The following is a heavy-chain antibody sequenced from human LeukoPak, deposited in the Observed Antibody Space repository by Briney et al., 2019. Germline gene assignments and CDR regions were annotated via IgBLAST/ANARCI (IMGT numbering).Heavy chain of an antibody. D-gene: IGHD4-17*01. CDR2: IWYDGSNK. V-gene: IGHV3-33*03. CDR3: LKDDGHYGIDY. J-gene: IGHJ4*02. CDR1: GFSFRSYG. Sequence: GGSLRLSCAASGFSFRSYGMHWVRQAPGKGLEWVAVIWYDGSNKYYVDSVKGRFTISRDNAKNTLFLQMNSLRAEDTAFYYCLKDDGHYGIDYWGQGTLVTVSS.